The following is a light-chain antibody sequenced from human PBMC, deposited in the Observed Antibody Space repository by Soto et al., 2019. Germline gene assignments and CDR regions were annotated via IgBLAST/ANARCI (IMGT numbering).Light chain of an antibody. CDR1: QSVSNF. Sequence: EIVLEQSTATLSLSRGKRATLSCRASQSVSNFLAWYQQKPGQAPRLLIYDTFNRATGIPARFSGSGSGTDFTLTINNLQPEDFAVYYCQQRSNWPITFGQGARLEIK. J-gene: IGKJ5*01. CDR2: DTF. V-gene: IGKV3-11*01. CDR3: QQRSNWPIT.